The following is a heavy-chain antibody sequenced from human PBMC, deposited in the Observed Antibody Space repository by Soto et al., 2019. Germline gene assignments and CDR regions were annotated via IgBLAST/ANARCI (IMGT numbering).Heavy chain of an antibody. V-gene: IGHV3-11*01. J-gene: IGHJ6*02. Sequence: GGSLRLSXAASGFTFSDSYMSWIRQAPGKGLEWISYITFSGNTVYYADSLKGRFTISRDNAKNSLYLQMNRLRAEDTAVYYCARVSWREKYGMDVWGQGTTVTVSS. CDR1: GFTFSDSY. CDR2: ITFSGNTV. CDR3: ARVSWREKYGMDV.